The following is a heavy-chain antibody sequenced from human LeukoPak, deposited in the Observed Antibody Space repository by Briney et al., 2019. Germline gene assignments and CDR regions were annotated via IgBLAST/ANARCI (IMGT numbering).Heavy chain of an antibody. V-gene: IGHV3-74*01. CDR2: INSDGSST. CDR1: GFTFSSYW. CDR3: GRGGYYASGSFDN. J-gene: IGHJ4*02. Sequence: GGSLRLSCAASGFTFSSYWMHWVRQAPGKGLVWVSRINSDGSSTSYADSVKGRFTISRDNAKNTLYLQMNSLRAEDTAVYYCGRGGYYASGSFDNWGQGTLVTVSS. D-gene: IGHD3-10*01.